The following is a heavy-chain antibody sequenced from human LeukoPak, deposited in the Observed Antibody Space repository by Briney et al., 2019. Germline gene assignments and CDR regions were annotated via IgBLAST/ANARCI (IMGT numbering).Heavy chain of an antibody. Sequence: GGSLRLSCAASGFTFSSYSMNWVRQAPGKGLEWVSSISSSSSYIYYADSVKGRFTISRDNAKNSLYLQTNSLRAEDTAVYYCARDSSGGNDYWGQGTLVTVSS. V-gene: IGHV3-21*01. J-gene: IGHJ4*02. CDR3: ARDSSGGNDY. CDR1: GFTFSSYS. D-gene: IGHD6-19*01. CDR2: ISSSSSYI.